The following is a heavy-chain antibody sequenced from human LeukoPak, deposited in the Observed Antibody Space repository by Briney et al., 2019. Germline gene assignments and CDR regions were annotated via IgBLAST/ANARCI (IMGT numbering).Heavy chain of an antibody. CDR2: ISGSGGST. J-gene: IGHJ6*02. CDR1: GFTFSSYA. V-gene: IGHV3-23*01. D-gene: IGHD2-2*01. CDR3: ARERYCTSASCYDYYSYYGLDI. Sequence: GGSLRLSCAASGFTFSSYAMTWVRQAPGKGLEWVSAISGSGGSTYYADSVKGRFTISRDNSKNTLFLHMHGLRAQDTALYYCARERYCTSASCYDYYSYYGLDIWGQGTTVTVSS.